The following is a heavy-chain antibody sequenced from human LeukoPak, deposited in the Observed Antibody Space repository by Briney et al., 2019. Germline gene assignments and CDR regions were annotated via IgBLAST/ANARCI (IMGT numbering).Heavy chain of an antibody. D-gene: IGHD6-6*01. Sequence: GESLKISCQSSGYTFTSYWIGWVRQMPGKGLQWMGIIYPGDSDTTYSPSFQGQVTISADKSISTAYLQWSCLKASDTAIYYCARLIVGSSSTGWFDPWGQGTLVTVSS. V-gene: IGHV5-51*01. CDR2: IYPGDSDT. CDR1: GYTFTSYW. CDR3: ARLIVGSSSTGWFDP. J-gene: IGHJ5*02.